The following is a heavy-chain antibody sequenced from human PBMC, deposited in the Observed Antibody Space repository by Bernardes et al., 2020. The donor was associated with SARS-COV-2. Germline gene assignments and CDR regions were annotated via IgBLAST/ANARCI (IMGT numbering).Heavy chain of an antibody. D-gene: IGHD3-10*01. Sequence: GGSLRLSCAASGFSFSSYEMNWVRQAPGKGLEWVSNIGISGYPTWYGDSVKGRFTMSRDNAKNSLYLQMNSLRAEDTAVYYCVRQSYYGSGSSYYFDYWGQGTLVTVSS. V-gene: IGHV3-48*03. CDR1: GFSFSSYE. CDR2: IGISGYPT. CDR3: VRQSYYGSGSSYYFDY. J-gene: IGHJ4*02.